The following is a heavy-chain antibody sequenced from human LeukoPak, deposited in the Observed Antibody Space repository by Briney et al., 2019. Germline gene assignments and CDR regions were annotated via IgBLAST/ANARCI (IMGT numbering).Heavy chain of an antibody. Sequence: PSETLSLTCTVSGGSISSYYWSWLRQPPGKGLEWIGYIYYSGSTNYNPSLKSRVTISVDTSKNQFSLKLSSVTAADTAVYYCARDRYTSGAYYYYYMDVWGKGTTVTVSS. D-gene: IGHD3-16*02. CDR3: ARDRYTSGAYYYYYMDV. CDR1: GGSISSYY. V-gene: IGHV4-59*01. CDR2: IYYSGST. J-gene: IGHJ6*03.